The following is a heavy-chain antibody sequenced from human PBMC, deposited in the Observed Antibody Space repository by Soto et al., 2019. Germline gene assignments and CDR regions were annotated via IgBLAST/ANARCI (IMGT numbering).Heavy chain of an antibody. Sequence: GGSLRLSCAASGFTFSSYGMHWVRQAPGKGLEWVAVISYDGSNKYYADSVKGRFTISRDNSKNTLYLQMNSLRAEDTAVYYCAGRDFDYWGQGTLVTVSS. CDR3: AGRDFDY. V-gene: IGHV3-30*03. CDR1: GFTFSSYG. CDR2: ISYDGSNK. J-gene: IGHJ4*02.